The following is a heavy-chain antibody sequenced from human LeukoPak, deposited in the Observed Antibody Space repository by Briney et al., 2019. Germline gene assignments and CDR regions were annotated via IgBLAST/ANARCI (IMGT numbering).Heavy chain of an antibody. CDR3: ATDYVEDGPFDC. V-gene: IGHV1-24*01. D-gene: IGHD4-17*01. J-gene: IGHJ4*02. CDR1: GSTLTTLS. Sequence: ASVKVSCKVSGSTLTTLSIHWVRQAPGKGLEWMGGFDPEDGDTIYAPKFQGRVTMTEDTTTDTAYMELNSLRSDDTAVYFCATDYVEDGPFDCWGQGALVTVSS. CDR2: FDPEDGDT.